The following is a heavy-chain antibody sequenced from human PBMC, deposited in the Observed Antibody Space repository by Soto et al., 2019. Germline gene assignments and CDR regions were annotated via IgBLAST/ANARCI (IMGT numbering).Heavy chain of an antibody. J-gene: IGHJ4*02. D-gene: IGHD7-27*01. Sequence: GGSLRLSCAASGFTFSSYSMNWVRQAPGKGLEWVSSISSSSSYIYYADSVKGRFTISRDNAKNSLYLQMNSLRAEDTAVYYCAREDRTGDEFDYWGQGTLVTVSS. CDR2: ISSSSSYI. CDR1: GFTFSSYS. CDR3: AREDRTGDEFDY. V-gene: IGHV3-21*01.